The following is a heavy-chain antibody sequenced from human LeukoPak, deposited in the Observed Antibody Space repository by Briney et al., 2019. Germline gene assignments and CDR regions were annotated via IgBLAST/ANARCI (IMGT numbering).Heavy chain of an antibody. CDR1: GGSFSGYY. V-gene: IGHV4-34*01. Sequence: SETLSLTCAVYGGSFSGYYWSWIRQPPGKGLEWIGEINHSGSTNYNPSLKSRVTISVDTSKNQFSLKLSSVTAADTAVYYCASSGRSRRDYWGQGTLVTVSS. CDR3: ASSGRSRRDY. J-gene: IGHJ4*02. CDR2: INHSGST.